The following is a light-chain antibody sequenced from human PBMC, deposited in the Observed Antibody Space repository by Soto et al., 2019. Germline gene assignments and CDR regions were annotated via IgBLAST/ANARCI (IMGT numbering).Light chain of an antibody. Sequence: QSVLAQPASVSGSPGQSITISCTGTSSDVGAYNSASWYQQHPGKAPKLMIYEVSNRPSGVSNRFSGSKSGNTASLTISGLQAEDEADYYCSSYTSSSTRVFGSGTKVTVL. V-gene: IGLV2-14*01. CDR2: EVS. CDR1: SSDVGAYNS. CDR3: SSYTSSSTRV. J-gene: IGLJ1*01.